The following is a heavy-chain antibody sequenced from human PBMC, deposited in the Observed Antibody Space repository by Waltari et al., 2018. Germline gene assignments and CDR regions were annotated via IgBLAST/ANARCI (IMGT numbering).Heavy chain of an antibody. Sequence: QVQLVESGGGVVQPGRSLRLSCAASGFTFSSYAMHWVRQAPDKGLEWVAVISYDGSNKYYADSVKGRFTISRDNSKNTLYLQMNSLRAEDTAVYYCARDFRGSGSYRRALYDYIWGSMSYWGQGTLVTVSS. CDR3: ARDFRGSGSYRRALYDYIWGSMSY. CDR2: ISYDGSNK. CDR1: GFTFSSYA. V-gene: IGHV3-30-3*01. D-gene: IGHD3-16*01. J-gene: IGHJ4*02.